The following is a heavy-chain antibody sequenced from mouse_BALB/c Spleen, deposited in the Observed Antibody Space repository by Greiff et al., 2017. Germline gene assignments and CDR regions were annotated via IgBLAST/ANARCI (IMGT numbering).Heavy chain of an antibody. J-gene: IGHJ4*01. CDR3: ARWENDGYAMDY. D-gene: IGHD2-12*01. Sequence: EVQLQQSGAELVKPGASVKLSCTASGFNIKDTYMHWVKQRPEQGLEWIGRIDPANGNTKYDPKFQGKATITADTSSNTAYLQLSSLTSEDTAVYYCARWENDGYAMDYWGQGTSVTVSS. CDR1: GFNIKDTY. V-gene: IGHV14-3*02. CDR2: IDPANGNT.